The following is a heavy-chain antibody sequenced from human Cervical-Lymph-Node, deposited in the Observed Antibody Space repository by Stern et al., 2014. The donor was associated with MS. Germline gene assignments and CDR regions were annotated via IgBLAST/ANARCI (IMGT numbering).Heavy chain of an antibody. V-gene: IGHV1-69*09. CDR2: IIPILEMK. Sequence: QVQLVESGAEVKKPGSSVKVSCKASGETFTLFTYTWVRQAPGQGLEWMGRIIPILEMKNYAQQFQGRLTITADKPTSTVSMELSSLRSDDTAVYFCARDTSVLGIDVWGQGTLVTVSS. CDR3: ARDTSVLGIDV. CDR1: GETFTLFT. J-gene: IGHJ3*01. D-gene: IGHD3-3*01.